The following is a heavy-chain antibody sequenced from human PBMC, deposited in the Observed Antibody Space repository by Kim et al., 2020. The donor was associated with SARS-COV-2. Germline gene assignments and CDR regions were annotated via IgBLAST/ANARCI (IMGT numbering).Heavy chain of an antibody. CDR3: ARGVRSCGGDCYSYNFDD. CDR1: GFIVSSND. CDR2: IYSGGST. V-gene: IGHV3-53*01. Sequence: GGSLRLYCAASGFIVSSNDMSWVRQAPGKGLEWVSVIYSGGSTYYADSVKGRFTISRDNSKNTVFLQMNNLRAEDTAVYYCARGVRSCGGDCYSYNFDDWGQGTLVTVSS. D-gene: IGHD2-21*02. J-gene: IGHJ4*02.